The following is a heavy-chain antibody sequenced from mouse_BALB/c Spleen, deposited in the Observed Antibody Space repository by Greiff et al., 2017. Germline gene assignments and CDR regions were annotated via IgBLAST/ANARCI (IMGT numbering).Heavy chain of an antibody. V-gene: IGHV5-4*02. Sequence: EVHLVESGGGLVKPGGSLKLSCAASGFTFSDYYMYWVRQTPEKRLEWVATISDGGSYTYYTDSVKGRFTISRDNAKNNLYLQMSSLKSEDTAMYYCARDGYYAMDYWGQGTSVTVSS. CDR2: ISDGGSYT. CDR1: GFTFSDYY. CDR3: ARDGYYAMDY. J-gene: IGHJ4*01.